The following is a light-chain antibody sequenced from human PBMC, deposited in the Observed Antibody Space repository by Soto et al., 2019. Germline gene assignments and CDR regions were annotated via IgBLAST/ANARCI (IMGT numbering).Light chain of an antibody. V-gene: IGKV3-15*01. Sequence: EIVMTQSPATLSVSPGERATLSCRASQSVSSNLAWYQQKPGQAPSLLIYGASTRATGTPARFSGSGSGTEFTLTISSLQPEDFATYYCQQSYSTTFGQGTKVDNK. J-gene: IGKJ1*01. CDR2: GAS. CDR1: QSVSSN. CDR3: QQSYSTT.